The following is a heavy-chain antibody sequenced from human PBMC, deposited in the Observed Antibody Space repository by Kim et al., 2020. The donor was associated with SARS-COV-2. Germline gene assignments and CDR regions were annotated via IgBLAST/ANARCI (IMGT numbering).Heavy chain of an antibody. CDR1: GFTFSSYG. D-gene: IGHD6-13*01. J-gene: IGHJ4*02. Sequence: GGSLRLSCAASGFTFSSYGMHWVRQAPGKGLEWVAVIWGDGSNKYYADSVKGRFTISRDNSKNTLYLQMNSRRAEDTAVYYCAKAVYSISWYGVDYWGQGTLVTVSS. CDR2: IWGDGSNK. CDR3: AKAVYSISWYGVDY. V-gene: IGHV3-33*06.